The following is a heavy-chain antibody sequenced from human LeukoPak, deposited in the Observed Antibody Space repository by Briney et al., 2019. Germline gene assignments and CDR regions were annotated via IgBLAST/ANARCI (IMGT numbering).Heavy chain of an antibody. CDR2: ISYDGSNK. D-gene: IGHD2-2*01. CDR1: GFTFSSYA. CDR3: ARGFPYCSSTSCYPPDY. Sequence: GGSLRLPCAASGFTFSSYAMHWVRQAPGKGLEWVAVISYDGSNKYYADSVKGRFTISRDNSKNTLYLQMNSLRAEDTAVYYCARGFPYCSSTSCYPPDYWGQGTLVTVSS. V-gene: IGHV3-30-3*01. J-gene: IGHJ4*02.